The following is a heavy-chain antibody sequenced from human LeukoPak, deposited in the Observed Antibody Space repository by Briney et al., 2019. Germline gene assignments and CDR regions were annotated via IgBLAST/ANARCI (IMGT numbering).Heavy chain of an antibody. CDR3: ARGSGSDPWPIFDP. D-gene: IGHD3-10*01. CDR2: ISYSGNT. V-gene: IGHV4-30-4*01. CDR1: GASINSGDTY. J-gene: IGHJ5*02. Sequence: PSQTLSLTCAVFGASINSGDTYWTWIRQPPGKGLEWIGFISYSGNTYYNPSLQSRVIISIDTSKNRFSLELASVTAADTAVYVCARGSGSDPWPIFDPWGQGTLVTVSS.